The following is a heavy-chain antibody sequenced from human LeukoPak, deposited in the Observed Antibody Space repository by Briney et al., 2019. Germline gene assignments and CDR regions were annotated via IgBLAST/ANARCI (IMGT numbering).Heavy chain of an antibody. D-gene: IGHD3-3*01. Sequence: SETLSLTCTVSVYSISTDYYWGWIRQPPGQGLEWIGVIYHSGGTYYSPSLKSRAFLSIDTSKNQFSLKLSSVTAADTAVYYCARPKRGYFAFDIWGQGTMVTVSS. CDR1: VYSISTDYY. V-gene: IGHV4-38-2*02. CDR2: IYHSGGT. J-gene: IGHJ3*02. CDR3: ARPKRGYFAFDI.